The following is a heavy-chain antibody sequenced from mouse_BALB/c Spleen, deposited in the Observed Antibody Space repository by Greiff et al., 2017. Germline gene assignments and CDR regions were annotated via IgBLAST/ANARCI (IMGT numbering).Heavy chain of an antibody. CDR2: ISYDGSN. J-gene: IGHJ4*01. D-gene: IGHD1-1*01. V-gene: IGHV3-6*02. Sequence: EVQLQESGPGLVKPSQSLSLTCSVTGYSITSGYYWNWIRQFPGNKLEWMGYISYDGSNNYNPSLKNRISITRDTSKNQFFLKLNSVTTEDTATYYCAREDYEDYYAMDYWGQGTSVTVSS. CDR1: GYSITSGYY. CDR3: AREDYEDYYAMDY.